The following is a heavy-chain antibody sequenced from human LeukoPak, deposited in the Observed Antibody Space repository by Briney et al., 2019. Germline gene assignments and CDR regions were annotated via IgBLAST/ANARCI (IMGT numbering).Heavy chain of an antibody. Sequence: PGGSLRLSCAASGFTFDDYAMQGVRQVPGKGVEWVSGVSWNSVYIGYADSVKGRFIISRDNAKNSLYLQMNSLRAEDTAVYYCAKDPGTTWGQGTLVTVSS. CDR1: GFTFDDYA. V-gene: IGHV3-9*01. CDR2: VSWNSVYI. CDR3: AKDPGTT. J-gene: IGHJ4*02. D-gene: IGHD4-17*01.